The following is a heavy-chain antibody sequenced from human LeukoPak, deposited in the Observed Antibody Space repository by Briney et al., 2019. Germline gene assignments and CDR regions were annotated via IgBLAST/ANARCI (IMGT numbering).Heavy chain of an antibody. J-gene: IGHJ3*01. CDR2: ISSSSSYI. CDR1: GFTFSIYA. V-gene: IGHV3-21*01. CDR3: AKDLIGELNAFDV. D-gene: IGHD1-26*01. Sequence: PGGSLRLSCAASGFTFSIYAMSWVRQAPGKGLEWVSCISSSSSYIYYADSMKGRFTISRDDAKNSLYLQMNSLRAEDTAVYYCAKDLIGELNAFDVWGQGTMVTVSS.